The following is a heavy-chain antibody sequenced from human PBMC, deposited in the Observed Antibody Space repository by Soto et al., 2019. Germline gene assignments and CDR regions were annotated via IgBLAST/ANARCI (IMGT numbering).Heavy chain of an antibody. J-gene: IGHJ1*01. D-gene: IGHD6-19*01. V-gene: IGHV3-21*01. CDR3: VPVGSSGREYFQH. CDR1: GSTFSSYS. Sequence: GGSLRLSCAASGSTFSSYSMNWVRQAPGKGLEWVSSISSSSSYIYYADSVKGRFTISRDNAKNSLYLQMNSLRAEDTAVYYCVPVGSSGREYFQHWGQGTLVTVSS. CDR2: ISSSSSYI.